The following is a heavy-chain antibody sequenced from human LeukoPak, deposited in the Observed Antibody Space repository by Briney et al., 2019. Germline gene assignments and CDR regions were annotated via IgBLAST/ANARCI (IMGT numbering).Heavy chain of an antibody. CDR1: GGTFSSYA. Sequence: SVKVSCKASGGTFSSYAISWVRQAPGQGLEWMGGIIPIFGTANYAQKFQGRVTITTDESTSTAYMELSSLRSEDTAVYYCAGAHCSSTSCYDWFDPWGQGTLVTVSS. V-gene: IGHV1-69*05. CDR3: AGAHCSSTSCYDWFDP. J-gene: IGHJ5*02. CDR2: IIPIFGTA. D-gene: IGHD2-2*01.